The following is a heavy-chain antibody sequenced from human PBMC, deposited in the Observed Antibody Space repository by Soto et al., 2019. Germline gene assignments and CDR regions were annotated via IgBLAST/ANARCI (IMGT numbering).Heavy chain of an antibody. D-gene: IGHD3-3*01. V-gene: IGHV2-5*02. Sequence: QITLNESGPTVVRPTDTLTLTCRFSGFSLTTRGVGVGWIRQSPGKAPEWLALIYWDDDKRYSASLKSRLTITNDTSKNQVVLTVSDLGPTDTATYYCAHRVLRTVFGVVTTTAIYFDFWGQGTPVAVSS. J-gene: IGHJ4*02. CDR3: AHRVLRTVFGVVTTTAIYFDF. CDR2: IYWDDDK. CDR1: GFSLTTRGVG.